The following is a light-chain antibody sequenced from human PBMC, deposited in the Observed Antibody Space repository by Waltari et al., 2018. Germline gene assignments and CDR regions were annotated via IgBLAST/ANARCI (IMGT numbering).Light chain of an antibody. Sequence: DIHMTQSPSSLSAPVGDRFTITCQASQDIKQSLNWFHQKPGKAPEVLIFDASNSQTGAPSRFSGSGSGTDFTFTISSLQPEDMGTYYCQQYHSVPLTFGGGTKVEIK. CDR2: DAS. V-gene: IGKV1-33*01. J-gene: IGKJ4*01. CDR3: QQYHSVPLT. CDR1: QDIKQS.